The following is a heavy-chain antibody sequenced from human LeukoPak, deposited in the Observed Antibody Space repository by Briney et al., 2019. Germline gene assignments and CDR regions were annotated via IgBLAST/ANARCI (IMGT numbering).Heavy chain of an antibody. J-gene: IGHJ4*02. Sequence: GGSLRLSCAASGFTVSSNYMTWVRQAPGKGLEWVSIIYSGGTTYYADSVKGRFTISRDNSRNTLYLQMNSLRAEDTAVYYCARLYYYVSGTYSRYFDYWGQGTLVTVSS. CDR2: IYSGGTT. D-gene: IGHD3-10*01. CDR3: ARLYYYVSGTYSRYFDY. V-gene: IGHV3-53*01. CDR1: GFTVSSNY.